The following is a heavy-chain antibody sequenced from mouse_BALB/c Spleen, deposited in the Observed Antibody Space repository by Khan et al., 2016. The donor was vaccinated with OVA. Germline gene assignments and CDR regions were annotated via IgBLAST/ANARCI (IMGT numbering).Heavy chain of an antibody. D-gene: IGHD2-4*01. CDR1: GYSITSEYA. CDR3: ARKDYYDYDPFPY. J-gene: IGHJ3*01. V-gene: IGHV3-2*02. CDR2: INYSGNT. Sequence: EVELVESGPGLVKPSQSLSLTCTVTGYSITSEYAWNWIRQFPGNKLEWMGYINYSGNTRFNPSLKSRTSITRDTSKNQFFLQLNSGTTEDTDTYYCARKDYYDYDPFPYWGQGTLVTVSA.